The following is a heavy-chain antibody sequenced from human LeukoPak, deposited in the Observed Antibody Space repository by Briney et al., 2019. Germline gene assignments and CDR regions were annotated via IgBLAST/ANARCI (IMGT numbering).Heavy chain of an antibody. J-gene: IGHJ3*02. D-gene: IGHD2-15*01. CDR3: AKDWDHACSGGSCYEDI. V-gene: IGHV3-30*02. CDR2: IRCDGSNK. CDR1: GFTFSSYG. Sequence: PGGSLRLSCAASGFTFSSYGMHWVRQAPGKGLEWVAFIRCDGSNKYYADSVKGRFTISRDNSKNTLYLQMNSLRAEDTAVYYCAKDWDHACSGGSCYEDIWGQGTRVTVSS.